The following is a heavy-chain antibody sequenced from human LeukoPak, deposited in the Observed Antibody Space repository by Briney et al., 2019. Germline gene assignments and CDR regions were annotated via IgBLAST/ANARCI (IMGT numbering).Heavy chain of an antibody. CDR1: GGSISSYY. Sequence: SETLSLTCTVSGGSISSYYWSWIRQPPGKGLEWIGYIYYSGSTNYNPSLKSRVTISVDTSKNQFSLKLSSVTAADTAVYYCARTLVIVGFGMDVWGQGTTVTVSS. V-gene: IGHV4-59*08. CDR3: ARTLVIVGFGMDV. J-gene: IGHJ6*02. D-gene: IGHD3-22*01. CDR2: IYYSGST.